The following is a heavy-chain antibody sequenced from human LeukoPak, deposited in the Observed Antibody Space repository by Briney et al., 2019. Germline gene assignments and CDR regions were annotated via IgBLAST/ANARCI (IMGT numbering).Heavy chain of an antibody. CDR1: RFTFSSYA. V-gene: IGHV3-30-3*01. CDR2: ISYDGSNK. J-gene: IGHJ4*02. D-gene: IGHD6-13*01. Sequence: GRSLRLSCAASRFTFSSYAMHWVRQAPGKGLEWVAVISYDGSNKYYADSVKGRFTISRDNSKNTLYLQMNSLRAEDTAVYYCARPRWAAAGTRGVVLDYWGQGTLVTVSS. CDR3: ARPRWAAAGTRGVVLDY.